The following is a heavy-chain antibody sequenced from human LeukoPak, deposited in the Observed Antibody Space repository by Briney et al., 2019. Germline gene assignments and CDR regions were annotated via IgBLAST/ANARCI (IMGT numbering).Heavy chain of an antibody. D-gene: IGHD5-18*01. CDR1: GFTFSSYA. V-gene: IGHV3-23*01. J-gene: IGHJ4*02. CDR2: ISESGGST. Sequence: GGSLRLSCAASGFTFSSYAMSWVRQAPGKGLEWVSSISESGGSTYYADSVKGRFTISRDNSKNTLYLQMNSLRDEDTAVYYCARDGYSYGYGPRVFDYWGQGTLVTVSS. CDR3: ARDGYSYGYGPRVFDY.